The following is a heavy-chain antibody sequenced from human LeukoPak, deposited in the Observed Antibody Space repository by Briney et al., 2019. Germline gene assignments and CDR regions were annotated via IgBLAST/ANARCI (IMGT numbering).Heavy chain of an antibody. V-gene: IGHV4-30-4*01. CDR3: PGGTVTTFGRNWFDP. J-gene: IGHJ5*02. D-gene: IGHD4-17*01. CDR2: IYYSGST. Sequence: SETLSLTCTVSGGSISSGDDYWSWIRQPPGKGLEWIGYIYYSGSTYYNPSLKRRVTISVDTSKNQFSLKLSSVTAAHTAVYYCPGGTVTTFGRNWFDPWGQGTLVTVSS. CDR1: GGSISSGDDY.